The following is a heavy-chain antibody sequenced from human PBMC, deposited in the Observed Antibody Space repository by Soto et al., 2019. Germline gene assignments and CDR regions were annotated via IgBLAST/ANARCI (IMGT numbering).Heavy chain of an antibody. V-gene: IGHV4-30-2*01. Sequence: QLQLQESGSGLVKPSQTLSLTCAVSGGSISSGGYSWSWIRQPPGKGLEWIGNIYHSWSTYYHPSLKSRVTTSVDRSKNQISLKLSSVTAADTAVCYCARFPDYWGQGTLVTVSS. CDR3: ARFPDY. J-gene: IGHJ4*02. CDR1: GGSISSGGYS. CDR2: IYHSWST.